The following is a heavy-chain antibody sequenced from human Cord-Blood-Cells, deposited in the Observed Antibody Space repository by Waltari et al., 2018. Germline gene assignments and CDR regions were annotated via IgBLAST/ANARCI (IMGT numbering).Heavy chain of an antibody. CDR1: GYTFTSYY. J-gene: IGHJ3*02. D-gene: IGHD6-13*01. Sequence: QVQLVQSGAEVKKPGASVKVSCKASGYTFTSYYMHWVRQAPGQGLEWMGIINPSGGSTSYAKKFQGRVTITRDTSTSTVYMELSSLRSEDTAVYYCARAAADAFDIWGQGTMVTVSS. CDR2: INPSGGST. V-gene: IGHV1-46*01. CDR3: ARAAADAFDI.